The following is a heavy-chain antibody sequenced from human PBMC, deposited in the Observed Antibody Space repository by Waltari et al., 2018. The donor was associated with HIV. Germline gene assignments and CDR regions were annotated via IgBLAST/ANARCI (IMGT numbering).Heavy chain of an antibody. Sequence: QVQLVQSGAEVKKPGASVKVSCKASGYTFTGYYMHWVRQAPGQGLEWMGCINPNSGCTNFAQKFQGRVTMTRDTSITTAYMEVSRLRSDDTAVYYCARVPYYYDTSAYPDYWGQGTLVTVSS. CDR1: GYTFTGYY. CDR3: ARVPYYYDTSAYPDY. CDR2: INPNSGCT. D-gene: IGHD3-22*01. V-gene: IGHV1-2*02. J-gene: IGHJ4*02.